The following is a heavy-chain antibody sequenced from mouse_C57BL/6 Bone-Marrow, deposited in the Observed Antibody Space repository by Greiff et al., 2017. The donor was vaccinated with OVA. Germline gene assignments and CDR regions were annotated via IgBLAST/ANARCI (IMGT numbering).Heavy chain of an antibody. D-gene: IGHD1-1*01. CDR1: GYTFTSYW. J-gene: IGHJ1*03. CDR2: IDPSDSYT. Sequence: QVQLKEPGAELVMPGASVKLSCKASGYTFTSYWMHWVKQRPGQGLEWIGEIDPSDSYTNSNQTFKGKSTLTVDKSSSTAYMQLSSLTSEDSAVYYCAGHYYGSSYVWYFDVWGTGTTVTVSS. V-gene: IGHV1-69*01. CDR3: AGHYYGSSYVWYFDV.